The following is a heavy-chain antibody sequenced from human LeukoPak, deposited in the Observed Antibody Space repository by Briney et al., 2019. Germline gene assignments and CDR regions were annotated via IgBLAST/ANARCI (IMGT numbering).Heavy chain of an antibody. J-gene: IGHJ4*02. CDR1: GFTFSSYG. CDR2: IANDGRDK. Sequence: PGGSLRLSCAASGFTFSSYGMHWVRQAPGKGLEWVAVIANDGRDKKYVDSVQGRFTISRDNSKNTLYLQMNSLRADDTAVYYCAKDRKLGPADYYFDFWGQGTLVTVAS. D-gene: IGHD7-27*01. V-gene: IGHV3-30*18. CDR3: AKDRKLGPADYYFDF.